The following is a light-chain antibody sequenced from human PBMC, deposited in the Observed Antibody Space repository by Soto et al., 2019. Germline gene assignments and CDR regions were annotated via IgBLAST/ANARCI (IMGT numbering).Light chain of an antibody. CDR1: QSVLYSSNNKNY. CDR3: QQYYDTPST. Sequence: VVTQSTNALDVSLGERAAINCKSRQSVLYSSNNKNYLAWYQQKPGQPPKLLIYWASTRESGVPDRFSGSGSGTDFTLTISSLQAEDVAIYYCQQYYDTPSTFGQGTKVDIK. CDR2: WAS. V-gene: IGKV4-1*01. J-gene: IGKJ1*01.